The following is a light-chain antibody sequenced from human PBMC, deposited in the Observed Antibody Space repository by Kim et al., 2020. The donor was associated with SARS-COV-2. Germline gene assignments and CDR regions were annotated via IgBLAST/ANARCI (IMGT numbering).Light chain of an antibody. Sequence: ELTQPLSASGTPGQRVTISCSGTTSNIGSNTVNWFQQLPGAAPKLLMYSNNLRPSGVPDRFSGSKSGTSASLAISGLQSEDEGDYYCAAWDDSLRGPVFGGGTQLTVL. V-gene: IGLV1-44*01. CDR1: TSNIGSNT. CDR3: AAWDDSLRGPV. CDR2: SNN. J-gene: IGLJ3*02.